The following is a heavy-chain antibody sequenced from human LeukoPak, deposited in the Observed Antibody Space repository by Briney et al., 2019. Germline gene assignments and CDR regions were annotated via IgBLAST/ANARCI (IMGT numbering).Heavy chain of an antibody. CDR3: ATSAAAGDYYYYYMDV. CDR1: GSRFTSYW. J-gene: IGHJ6*03. V-gene: IGHV5-51*01. D-gene: IGHD6-13*01. CDR2: IYPGDSDT. Sequence: GESLKISFRGSGSRFTSYWIGWVRQMPGKGLEWMGIIYPGDSDTRYSPSFQGQVTISADKSISTAYLQWSSLKASDTAMYYCATSAAAGDYYYYYMDVWGKGTTVTVSS.